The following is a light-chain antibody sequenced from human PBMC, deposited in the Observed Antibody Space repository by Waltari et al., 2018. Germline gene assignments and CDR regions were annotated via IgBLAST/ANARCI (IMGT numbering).Light chain of an antibody. CDR1: QSIGSY. V-gene: IGKV3-11*01. CDR2: DTS. CDR3: QLRGSWPKT. Sequence: DIVLTQSPATLSLSPGERATLSCWASQSIGSYLAWYQHKPGQTPRLLIYDTSNRATGVPTRFSGSRSGTDFTLTISSLEPEDFAVYYCQLRGSWPKTFGPGTRWKSN. J-gene: IGKJ1*01.